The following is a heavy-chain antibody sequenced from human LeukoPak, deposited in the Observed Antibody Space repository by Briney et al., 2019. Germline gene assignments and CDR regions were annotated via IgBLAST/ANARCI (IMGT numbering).Heavy chain of an antibody. V-gene: IGHV4-31*03. D-gene: IGHD6-25*01. J-gene: IGHJ3*02. Sequence: SETLSLTCTVSGGSISSGGYYWSWIRQHPGKGLEWIGYIYYSGSTYYNPSLKSRVTISVDTSKNQFSLKLSSVTAADTAVYYCARSRRAAYAFDIWGQGTMVTVSS. CDR1: GGSISSGGYY. CDR3: ARSRRAAYAFDI. CDR2: IYYSGST.